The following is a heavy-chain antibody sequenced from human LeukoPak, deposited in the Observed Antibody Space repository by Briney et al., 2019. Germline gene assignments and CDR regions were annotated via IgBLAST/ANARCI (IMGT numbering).Heavy chain of an antibody. CDR1: GYSFTNYW. Sequence: KISCQGSGYSFTNYWIGWVRQAPGQGGEWMGWIIAYNGNTNYAQKLQSRVTMTTDTSTSTAYLELRSLRSDDTAVYYCATNPTKSRPTDYYYYMDVWGKGPTVTVSS. CDR2: IIAYNGNT. V-gene: IGHV1-18*04. CDR3: ATNPTKSRPTDYYYYMDV. J-gene: IGHJ6*03. D-gene: IGHD1-14*01.